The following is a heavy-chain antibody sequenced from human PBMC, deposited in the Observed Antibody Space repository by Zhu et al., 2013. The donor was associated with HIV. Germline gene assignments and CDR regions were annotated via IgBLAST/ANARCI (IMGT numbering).Heavy chain of an antibody. CDR1: GGTFSIYA. V-gene: IGHV1-69*06. Sequence: QVQLVQSGAEVKKPGSSVKVSCKASGGTFSIYAISWVRQAPGQGLEWMGGIIPMYGTADYAQNFQGRVTITADKSTSTAYMELSSLRSEDTAVYYCARIYYDSSGIPVEVRDYYGMDVWGQGP. D-gene: IGHD3-22*01. CDR2: IIPMYGTA. CDR3: ARIYYDSSGIPVEVRDYYGMDV. J-gene: IGHJ6*02.